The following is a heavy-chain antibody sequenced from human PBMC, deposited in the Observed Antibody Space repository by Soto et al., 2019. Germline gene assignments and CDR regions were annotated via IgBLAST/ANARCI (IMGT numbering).Heavy chain of an antibody. D-gene: IGHD3-9*01. J-gene: IGHJ6*02. V-gene: IGHV3-48*03. CDR1: GFTFSSYE. CDR2: ISSSGSTI. CDR3: ARGMRYFDWYPKYGMDV. Sequence: PGGSLRLSCAASGFTFSSYEMSWVRQAPGKGLEWVSYISSSGSTIYYADSVKGRFTISRDNAKNSLYLQMNSLRAEDTAVYYCARGMRYFDWYPKYGMDVWGQGTTVTVSS.